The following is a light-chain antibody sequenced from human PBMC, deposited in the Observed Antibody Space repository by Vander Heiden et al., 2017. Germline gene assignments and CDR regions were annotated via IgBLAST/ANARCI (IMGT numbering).Light chain of an antibody. CDR1: SSDVGGYNY. J-gene: IGLJ2*01. Sequence: QSALTQPASVSGSPGQSITISCTGTSSDVGGYNYVSWYQQHPGKAPKLMIYEVSNRPSGGSNRFSGSKSGNTASLTISGLQAEDEGDYYCSSYTSSSTVVFGGGTKLTAL. CDR2: EVS. CDR3: SSYTSSSTVV. V-gene: IGLV2-14*01.